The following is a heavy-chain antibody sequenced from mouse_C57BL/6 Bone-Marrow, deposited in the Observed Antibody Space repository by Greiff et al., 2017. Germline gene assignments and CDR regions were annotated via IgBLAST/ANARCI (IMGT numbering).Heavy chain of an antibody. V-gene: IGHV5-17*01. CDR3: ARPGRGVYYFDY. CDR1: GFTFSDYG. J-gene: IGHJ2*01. D-gene: IGHD1-1*01. CDR2: ISSGSSTI. Sequence: EVKVVESGGGLVKPGGSLKLSCAASGFTFSDYGMHWVRQAPEKGLEWVAYISSGSSTIYYADTVKGRFTISRDNAKNTLFLQMTSRRSEDTAMYYCARPGRGVYYFDYWGQGTTLTVSS.